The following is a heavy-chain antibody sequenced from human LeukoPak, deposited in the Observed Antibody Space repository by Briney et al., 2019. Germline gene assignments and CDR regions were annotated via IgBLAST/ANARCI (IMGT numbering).Heavy chain of an antibody. V-gene: IGHV3-15*01. CDR3: ISGGGTADY. J-gene: IGHJ4*02. CDR1: GFTFSNAW. Sequence: GGSLRLSCAASGFTFSNAWMNWMGSVRQAPGKGLEWVGLTKIKTDDGTPDYAALVKGRFTISRDDSKNTVYLEMNSLETEDTAVYYCISGGGTADYWGQGTPVSVPS. D-gene: IGHD1-1*01. CDR2: TKIKTDDGTP.